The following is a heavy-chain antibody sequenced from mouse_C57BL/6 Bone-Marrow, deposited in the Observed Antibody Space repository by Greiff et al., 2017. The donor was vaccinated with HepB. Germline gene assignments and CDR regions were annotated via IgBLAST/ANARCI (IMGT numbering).Heavy chain of an antibody. CDR3: ARHGHFDY. CDR2: ISNGGGST. V-gene: IGHV5-12*01. Sequence: EVKLVESGGGLVQPGGSLKLSCAASGFTFSDYYMYWVRQTPEKRLEWVAYISNGGGSTYYPDTVKGRFTISRDNAKNTLYLQMSRLKSEDTAMYYCARHGHFDYWGQGTTLTVSS. CDR1: GFTFSDYY. J-gene: IGHJ2*01.